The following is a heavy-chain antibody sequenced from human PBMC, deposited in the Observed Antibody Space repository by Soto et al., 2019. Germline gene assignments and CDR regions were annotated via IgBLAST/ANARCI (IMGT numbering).Heavy chain of an antibody. V-gene: IGHV4-39*01. D-gene: IGHD6-13*01. CDR1: GGSISSSSYY. CDR2: IYYSGST. Sequence: QLQLQESGPGLVKPSETLSLTCTVSGGSISSSSYYWGWIRQPPGKGLEWIGSIYYSGSTYYNPSLKSRVTISVDTSKNQFSLKLSSVTAADTAVYYCARRRVGQMSIAAGFDYWGQGTLVTV. CDR3: ARRRVGQMSIAAGFDY. J-gene: IGHJ4*02.